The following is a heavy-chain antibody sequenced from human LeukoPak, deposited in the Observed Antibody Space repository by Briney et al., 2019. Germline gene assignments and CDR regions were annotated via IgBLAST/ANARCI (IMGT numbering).Heavy chain of an antibody. D-gene: IGHD3-3*01. V-gene: IGHV4-39*01. J-gene: IGHJ4*02. CDR2: IYYSGTT. CDR3: ARLRFDFWSGYTHPYFDY. CDR1: GGSISSSSYS. Sequence: SETLSLTCTVSGGSISSSSYSWGWIRQPPGKGLEWIGSIYYSGTTYYNPSFKSRVTISVDTSKIQFSLKLSSVAATDTAVYFCARLRFDFWSGYTHPYFDYWGQGTLVTVPS.